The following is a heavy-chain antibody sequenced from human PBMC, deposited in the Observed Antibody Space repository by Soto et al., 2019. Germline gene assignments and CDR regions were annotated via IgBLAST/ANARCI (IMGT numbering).Heavy chain of an antibody. Sequence: ASVKVSCKASGGTFSSYAISWVRQAPGQGLEWMGGIIPIFGTANYAQKFQGRVTITADESTSTAYMELSSLRSEDTAVYYCAREGAGMILPAYWGQGTLVTVSS. D-gene: IGHD3-22*01. V-gene: IGHV1-69*13. J-gene: IGHJ4*02. CDR1: GGTFSSYA. CDR2: IIPIFGTA. CDR3: AREGAGMILPAY.